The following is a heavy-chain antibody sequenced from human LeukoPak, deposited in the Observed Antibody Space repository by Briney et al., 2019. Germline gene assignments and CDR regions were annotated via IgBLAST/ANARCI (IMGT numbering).Heavy chain of an antibody. V-gene: IGHV4-59*11. Sequence: PSETLSLTCTVSGGFIRNHYWTWIRQPPGKGLEWIAYVYYTGTTYFNPSLKSRVTISVDTSKNQFSLKLSSVTAADTAIYYCTSWGFDTLTGHGLDYWGQGALVTVSP. CDR1: GGFIRNHY. CDR3: TSWGFDTLTGHGLDY. J-gene: IGHJ4*02. CDR2: VYYTGTT. D-gene: IGHD3-9*01.